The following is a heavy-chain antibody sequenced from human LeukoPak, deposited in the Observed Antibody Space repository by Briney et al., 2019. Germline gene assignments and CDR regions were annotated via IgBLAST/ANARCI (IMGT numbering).Heavy chain of an antibody. D-gene: IGHD3-9*01. CDR3: ARARRYDILTGYYEGDPNWFDP. Sequence: SETLSLTCTVSGGSISSGDYYWSWIRQPPGKGLEWIGYIYYSGSTNYNPSLKSRVTISVDTSKNQFSLKLSSVTAADTAVYYCARARRYDILTGYYEGDPNWFDPWGQGTLVTVSS. V-gene: IGHV4-61*08. CDR1: GGSISSGDYY. J-gene: IGHJ5*02. CDR2: IYYSGST.